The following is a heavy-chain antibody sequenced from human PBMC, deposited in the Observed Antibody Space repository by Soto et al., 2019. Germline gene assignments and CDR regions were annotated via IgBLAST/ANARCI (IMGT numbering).Heavy chain of an antibody. J-gene: IGHJ4*02. CDR2: INPNSGGT. CDR1: GYTFTGYY. D-gene: IGHD1-26*01. V-gene: IGHV1-2*02. Sequence: GASVKVSCKASGYTFTGYYMHWVRQAPGQGLEWMGWINPNSGGTNYAQKFQGRVTMTRDTSISTAYMELSRLRSDDTAVYYCARDLLAVGATGEIDYWGQGTLVTVSS. CDR3: ARDLLAVGATGEIDY.